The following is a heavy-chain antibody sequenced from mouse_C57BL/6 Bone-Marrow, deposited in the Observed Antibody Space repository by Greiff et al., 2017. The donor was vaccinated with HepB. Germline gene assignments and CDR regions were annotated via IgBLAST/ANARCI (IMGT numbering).Heavy chain of an antibody. CDR1: GYTFTDYN. J-gene: IGHJ2*01. CDR2: IYPGSGST. CDR3: ARWVYGNYDY. V-gene: IGHV1-18*01. Sequence: EVQLQQSGPELVKPGASVKIPCKASGYTFTDYNMDWVKQSHGKSLEWIGDIYPGSGSTNYNEKFKSKATLTVDTSSSTAYMQLSSLTSEDSAVYYCARWVYGNYDYWGQGTTLTVSS. D-gene: IGHD2-1*01.